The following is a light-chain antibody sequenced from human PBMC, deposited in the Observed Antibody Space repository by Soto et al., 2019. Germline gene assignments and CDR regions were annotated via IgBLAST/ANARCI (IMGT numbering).Light chain of an antibody. CDR2: EVS. Sequence: QSVLTQPASVSGSPGQSITISCTGTSSDIGAYNYVSWYQQHPGKAPKLMIYEVSNRPSGVSKRFSGSKSGNTASLTISGLQAEDEADYYCSSYTGSSIRLFGTGTKLTVL. CDR3: SSYTGSSIRL. CDR1: SSDIGAYNY. J-gene: IGLJ1*01. V-gene: IGLV2-14*01.